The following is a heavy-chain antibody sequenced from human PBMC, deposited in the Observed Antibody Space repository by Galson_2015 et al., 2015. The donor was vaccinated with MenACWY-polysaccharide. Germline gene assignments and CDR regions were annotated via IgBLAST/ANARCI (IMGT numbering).Heavy chain of an antibody. D-gene: IGHD1-7*01. CDR3: ARASGDWNYFNLDY. CDR1: GGSISSSNYY. J-gene: IGHJ4*02. Sequence: ETLSLTCTISGGSISSSNYYWGWIRQPPGKGLEWIGSIYYSGSTYYNPSLKSRVTISVDTSKNQFSLKLSSVTAADTAVYYCARASGDWNYFNLDYWGQGTLVTVSS. CDR2: IYYSGST. V-gene: IGHV4-39*07.